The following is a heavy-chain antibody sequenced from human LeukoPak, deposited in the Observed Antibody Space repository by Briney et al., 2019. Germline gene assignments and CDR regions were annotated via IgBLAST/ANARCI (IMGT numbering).Heavy chain of an antibody. D-gene: IGHD3-3*01. Sequence: GGSLRLSCAASGFTFSSYGMSWVRQAPGKRLEWVSGISGSGGSTYYVDSVKGRFTISRDNSKNTLYLQMNSLTVEDTAVYYCTTLRGYDFWSGYWVDYWGQGTLVTVSS. J-gene: IGHJ4*02. CDR3: TTLRGYDFWSGYWVDY. CDR1: GFTFSSYG. V-gene: IGHV3-23*01. CDR2: ISGSGGST.